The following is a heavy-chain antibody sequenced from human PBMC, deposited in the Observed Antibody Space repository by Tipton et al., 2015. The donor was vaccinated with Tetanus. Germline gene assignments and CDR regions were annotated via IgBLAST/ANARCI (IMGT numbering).Heavy chain of an antibody. CDR1: GVSFIRHT. D-gene: IGHD3-10*01. CDR2: ISDGGNSQ. CDR3: AKAVRGRDVFDL. J-gene: IGHJ3*01. V-gene: IGHV3-30-3*01. Sequence: EALGVSFIRHTLHWVRQAPGKGLEWVAAISDGGNSQNYTESVRGRFSISRDNAKNSLYLQMSSLKPEDTALYYCAKAVRGRDVFDLWGQGTLVSVSS.